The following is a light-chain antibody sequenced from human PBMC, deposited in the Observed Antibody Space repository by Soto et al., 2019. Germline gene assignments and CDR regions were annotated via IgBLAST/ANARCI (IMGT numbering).Light chain of an antibody. CDR1: QSVSTRS. CDR3: QQYDSSPRT. Sequence: EIVLPQYPGTLSLSPGERATLSCMASQSVSTRSLAWYQQKPGQAPSLLISGASSRAADIPDRFSGSGSGTDFTLTINRLEPEDFAVYYCQQYDSSPRTFGQGTKVDNK. J-gene: IGKJ1*01. CDR2: GAS. V-gene: IGKV3-20*01.